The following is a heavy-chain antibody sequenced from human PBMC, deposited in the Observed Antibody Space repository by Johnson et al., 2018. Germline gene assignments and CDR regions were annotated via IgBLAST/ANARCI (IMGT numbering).Heavy chain of an antibody. J-gene: IGHJ1*01. CDR2: ISWNSGSI. Sequence: VQLVQSGGGLVQPGRSLRLSCAASGFTFDDYAMHWVRQAPGKGMEWVSGISWNSGSIGYADSVKGRFNISRDNAKNSLYLQMNSLRAEDTALYYCAKDKEYSSGGGLQHWGQGTLVTVSS. V-gene: IGHV3-9*01. D-gene: IGHD6-19*01. CDR3: AKDKEYSSGGGLQH. CDR1: GFTFDDYA.